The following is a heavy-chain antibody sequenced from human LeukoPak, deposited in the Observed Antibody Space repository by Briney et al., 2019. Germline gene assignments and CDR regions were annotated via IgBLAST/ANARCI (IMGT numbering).Heavy chain of an antibody. V-gene: IGHV4-39*01. CDR2: IYYTGNT. Sequence: PSETLSLTCTVSGVSISSSNSYWGWIRQPPGKGLEWIGSIYYTGNTYYNASLQSRVTISIDTSKNQISLRLTSVTAPDTAIYHCARQTGSGLFILPGGQGTLVTVSS. J-gene: IGHJ4*02. D-gene: IGHD3/OR15-3a*01. CDR1: GVSISSSNSY. CDR3: ARQTGSGLFILP.